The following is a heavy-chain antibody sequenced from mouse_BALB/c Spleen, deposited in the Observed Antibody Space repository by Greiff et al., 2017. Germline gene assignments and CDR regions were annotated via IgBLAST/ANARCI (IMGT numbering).Heavy chain of an antibody. CDR1: GYTFTSYW. J-gene: IGHJ3*01. D-gene: IGHD1-2*01. Sequence: QVQLQQSGAELARPGASVKLSCKASGYTFTSYWMQWVKQRPGQGLEWIGAIYPGDGDTRYTQKFKDKATLTADKSSSTAYMQLSSLTSEDSAVYYCARDNSLLRLRFAYWGQGTLVTVSA. CDR3: ARDNSLLRLRFAY. V-gene: IGHV1-87*01. CDR2: IYPGDGDT.